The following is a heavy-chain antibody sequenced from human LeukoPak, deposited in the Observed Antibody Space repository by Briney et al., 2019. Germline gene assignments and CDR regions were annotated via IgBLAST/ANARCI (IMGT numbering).Heavy chain of an antibody. Sequence: GESLKISCKCSGYSFTNYWIGWVRQMPGKGLEWMGIIYPGDSNTRYSPSFQGQVTISADKSISTAYLQWSSLKASDTAMYYCARSPYCSGVSCYSPYYYYYMDVWGKGTTVTVSS. CDR3: ARSPYCSGVSCYSPYYYYYMDV. CDR2: IYPGDSNT. D-gene: IGHD2-15*01. J-gene: IGHJ6*03. CDR1: GYSFTNYW. V-gene: IGHV5-51*01.